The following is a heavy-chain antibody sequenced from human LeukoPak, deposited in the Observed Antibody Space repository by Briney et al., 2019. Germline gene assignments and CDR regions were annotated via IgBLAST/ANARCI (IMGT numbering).Heavy chain of an antibody. CDR2: IYHSGST. Sequence: SETLSLTCTVSGYSISSGYYWGWIRQPPGKGLEWIGSIYHSGSTYYNPSLKSRVTISVDTSKNQFSLKLSSVTAADTAVYYCATEGDVVAATLDYWGQGTLVTVSS. D-gene: IGHD2-15*01. V-gene: IGHV4-38-2*02. CDR3: ATEGDVVAATLDY. J-gene: IGHJ4*02. CDR1: GYSISSGYY.